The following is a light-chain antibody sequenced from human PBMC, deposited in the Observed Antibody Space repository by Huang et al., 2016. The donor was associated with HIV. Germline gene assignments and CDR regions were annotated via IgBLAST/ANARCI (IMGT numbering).Light chain of an antibody. V-gene: IGKV1-39*01. Sequence: DIQMTQSPSSLSASVGDRVIISCRASQSINKYLNWYQQMPGKAPKLLIYGASTLQRGVSSRFIGSVSGTDFTLTIGSLQPEDAATYYCQQSYKAPRTFGQGTLLEI. J-gene: IGKJ2*01. CDR1: QSINKY. CDR3: QQSYKAPRT. CDR2: GAS.